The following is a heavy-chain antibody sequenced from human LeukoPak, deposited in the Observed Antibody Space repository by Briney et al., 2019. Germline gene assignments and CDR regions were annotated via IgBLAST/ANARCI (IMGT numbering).Heavy chain of an antibody. Sequence: SETLSLTCAVYGGSFSGYYWNWIRQPPGKGLEWIGEINHSGSTNYNPSLKSRVTISVDTSKNQFSLKLSSVTAADTAVYYCARGRTMIVVVPWYFDYWGQGTLVTVSS. CDR3: ARGRTMIVVVPWYFDY. CDR2: INHSGST. CDR1: GGSFSGYY. V-gene: IGHV4-34*01. J-gene: IGHJ4*02. D-gene: IGHD3-22*01.